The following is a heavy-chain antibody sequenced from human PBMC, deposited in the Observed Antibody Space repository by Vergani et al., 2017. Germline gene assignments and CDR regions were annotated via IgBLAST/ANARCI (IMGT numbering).Heavy chain of an antibody. V-gene: IGHV3-7*01. CDR2: IKQDGSGK. CDR1: GFAFSSYW. J-gene: IGHJ6*03. CDR3: ARCGNVLVFYYYMDV. Sequence: EVQVVESGGGLVQPGGSLRLSCDSSGFAFSSYWMTWVRQAPGKGLEWVASIKQDGSGKYYADSVKGRFTISRDNAKNTLYLQMSSLRAEDTAVYYCARCGNVLVFYYYMDVWGRGTTVTVSS. D-gene: IGHD2-8*02.